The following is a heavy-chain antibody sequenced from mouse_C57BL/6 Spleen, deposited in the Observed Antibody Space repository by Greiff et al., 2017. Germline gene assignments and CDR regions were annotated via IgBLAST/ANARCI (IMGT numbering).Heavy chain of an antibody. Sequence: QVQLQQSGAELAKPGASVKLSCKASGYTFTSYWMHWVKQRPGQGLEWIGYINPSSGYTKYNQKFKDKATLTADKSSSTAYMQLSSLTYEDSAVXYCARDTTAWYFDVWGTGTTVTVSS. J-gene: IGHJ1*03. CDR1: GYTFTSYW. CDR3: ARDTTAWYFDV. D-gene: IGHD1-2*01. CDR2: INPSSGYT. V-gene: IGHV1-7*01.